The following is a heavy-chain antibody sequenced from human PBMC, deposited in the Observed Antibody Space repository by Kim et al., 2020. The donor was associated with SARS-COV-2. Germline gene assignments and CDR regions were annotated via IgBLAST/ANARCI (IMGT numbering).Heavy chain of an antibody. CDR3: ARLAYCGGDCGYYFDY. Sequence: SVKVSCKASGGTFSSYAISWVRQAPGQGLEWMGGIIPIFGTANYAQKFQGRVTITADESTSTAYMELSSLRSEDTAVYYCARLAYCGGDCGYYFDYWGQGTLVTVSS. J-gene: IGHJ4*02. D-gene: IGHD2-21*02. V-gene: IGHV1-69*13. CDR1: GGTFSSYA. CDR2: IIPIFGTA.